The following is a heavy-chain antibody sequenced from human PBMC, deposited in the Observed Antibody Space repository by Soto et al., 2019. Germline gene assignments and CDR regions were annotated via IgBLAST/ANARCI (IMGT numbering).Heavy chain of an antibody. CDR3: AKVAGGLGYFDL. J-gene: IGHJ2*01. D-gene: IGHD3-16*01. CDR2: ISSNGGST. V-gene: IGHV3-64*04. Sequence: GGSLRLSCSASGFTFSSYAMHWVRQAPGKGLEYVSAISSNGGSTYYADSVKGRFTISRDNSKNTLYLQLNGLTSDDTAVHYCAKVAGGLGYFDLWGRGTLVTVSS. CDR1: GFTFSSYA.